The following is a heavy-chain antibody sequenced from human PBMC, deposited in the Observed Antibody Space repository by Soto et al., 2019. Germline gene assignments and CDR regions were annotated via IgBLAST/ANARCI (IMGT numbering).Heavy chain of an antibody. CDR1: GYTFTSYA. CDR2: ISAYNGNT. D-gene: IGHD3-3*01. J-gene: IGHJ4*02. V-gene: IGHV1-18*01. Sequence: QVQLVQSGVEVKKPGASVKVSCKASGYTFTSYAISWVRQAPGQGLEWMGWISAYNGNTNYAQNLRGRVTMTTDASTRTAYMELRSLRYDDPAMYYCARDFPGWPPDGVDYWGQGTQVTVSS. CDR3: ARDFPGWPPDGVDY.